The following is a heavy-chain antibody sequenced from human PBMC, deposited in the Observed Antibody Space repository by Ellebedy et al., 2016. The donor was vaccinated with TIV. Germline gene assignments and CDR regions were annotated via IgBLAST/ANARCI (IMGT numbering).Heavy chain of an antibody. J-gene: IGHJ2*01. D-gene: IGHD4-17*01. V-gene: IGHV3-7*01. CDR3: ARAIYGASYL. Sequence: GESLKISCTASGFTLTNYWMTWVRQAPGRGLEWVANINEDGTKKHFVDSVRGRFSISRDDAGNSLYLQMGSLGGEDTAVYYCARAIYGASYLWGRGTLVTVSS. CDR2: INEDGTKK. CDR1: GFTLTNYW.